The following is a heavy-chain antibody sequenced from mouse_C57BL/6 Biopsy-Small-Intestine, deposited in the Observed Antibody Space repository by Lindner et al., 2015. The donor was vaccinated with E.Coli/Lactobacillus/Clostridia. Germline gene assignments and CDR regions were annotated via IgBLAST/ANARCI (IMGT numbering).Heavy chain of an antibody. D-gene: IGHD1-1*01. J-gene: IGHJ2*01. Sequence: VQLQESGGGLVKPGGSLKLSCAASGFTFSDFGMHWVRQAPEKGLEWIAYISSGSSTIYYADTVEGRFTISRDNAKKTLFLQMTSLRSEDTAMYYCARKHYYGSNYFDYWGQGTTLTVSS. CDR3: ARKHYYGSNYFDY. CDR2: ISSGSSTI. CDR1: GFTFSDFG. V-gene: IGHV5-17*01.